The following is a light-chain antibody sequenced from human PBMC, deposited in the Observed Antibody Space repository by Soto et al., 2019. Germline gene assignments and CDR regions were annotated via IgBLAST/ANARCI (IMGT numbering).Light chain of an antibody. V-gene: IGLV2-8*01. CDR2: EVT. Sequence: QSALTQPPSASGSPGQSVTFSCTGTSSDVGGYNYVSWYQQHPGRAPKLIIYEVTKRPSGVPDRFSGSKSGNTASLTVSGLQAEDEADYYCSSYAGSKNWVFGGGTKLTVL. CDR3: SSYAGSKNWV. CDR1: SSDVGGYNY. J-gene: IGLJ3*02.